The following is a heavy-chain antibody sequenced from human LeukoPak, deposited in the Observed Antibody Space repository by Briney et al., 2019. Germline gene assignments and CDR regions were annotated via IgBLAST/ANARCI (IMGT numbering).Heavy chain of an antibody. V-gene: IGHV1-69*04. CDR1: GGTFSSYA. D-gene: IGHD3-10*01. CDR3: ARDGVGSNALYYFDY. J-gene: IGHJ4*02. Sequence: SVKVSCKASGGTFSSYAISWVRQAPRQGLEWMGRIIPILGIANYAQKFQGRVTITADKSTSTAYMELSSLRSEDTAVYYCARDGVGSNALYYFDYWGQGTLVTVSS. CDR2: IIPILGIA.